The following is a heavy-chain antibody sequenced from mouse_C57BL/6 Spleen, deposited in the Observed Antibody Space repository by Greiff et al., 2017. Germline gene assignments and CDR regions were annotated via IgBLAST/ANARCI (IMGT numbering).Heavy chain of an antibody. CDR2: ISSGSSTI. V-gene: IGHV5-17*01. CDR1: GFTFSDYG. D-gene: IGHD2-3*01. J-gene: IGHJ1*03. Sequence: EVQLVESGGGLVKPGGSLKLSCAASGFTFSDYGMHWVRQAPEKGLEWVAYISSGSSTIYYADTVKGRFTISRDNAKNTLFLQMTSLRSEDTAMYYCARPLDGYYRYFDVWGTGTTVTVSS. CDR3: ARPLDGYYRYFDV.